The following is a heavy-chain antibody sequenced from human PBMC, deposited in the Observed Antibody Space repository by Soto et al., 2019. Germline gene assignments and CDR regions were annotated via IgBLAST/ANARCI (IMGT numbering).Heavy chain of an antibody. V-gene: IGHV2-5*02. CDR1: GFSLTTGVG. J-gene: IGHJ4*02. Sequence: ITLEESGPTLVKPTETLTLTCTFSGFSLTTGVGVGWVRQTPGKALEWLALVYWDDDKHYNPSLKTRLTITKDESKGQVVLTMTKMDAADSATYYCATLTADFWGPGTLVTVS. CDR3: ATLTADF. CDR2: VYWDDDK.